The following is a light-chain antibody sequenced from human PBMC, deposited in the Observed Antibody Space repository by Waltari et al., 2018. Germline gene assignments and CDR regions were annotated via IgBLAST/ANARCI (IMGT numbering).Light chain of an antibody. V-gene: IGLV1-44*01. Sequence: QSVLTQPPSASGTPGQRVTISCSGSNSNIGGNAVTWYQHLPGTAPRLLMYSNSQRPSGVPDRFSGSKSGTSASLAISGLQSEDEADYYCATWDDSLNGFYVFGTGTKVTVL. CDR2: SNS. CDR1: NSNIGGNA. CDR3: ATWDDSLNGFYV. J-gene: IGLJ1*01.